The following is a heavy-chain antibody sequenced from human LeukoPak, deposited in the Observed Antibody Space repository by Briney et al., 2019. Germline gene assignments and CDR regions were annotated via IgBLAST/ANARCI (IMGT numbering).Heavy chain of an antibody. V-gene: IGHV7-4-1*02. J-gene: IGHJ4*02. D-gene: IGHD3-10*01. Sequence: ASVKVSCKASGYTFNRYAINWVRQAPGQGLEWMGWINTNTGNPSYARDFTGRFVFSLDTSVNSAFLQINNLKAEDTAFYYCTLGSYWGQGTLVTVSS. CDR3: TLGSY. CDR1: GYTFNRYA. CDR2: INTNTGNP.